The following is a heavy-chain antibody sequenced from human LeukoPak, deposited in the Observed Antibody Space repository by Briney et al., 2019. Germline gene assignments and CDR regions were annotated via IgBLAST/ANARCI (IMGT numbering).Heavy chain of an antibody. V-gene: IGHV1-8*01. CDR3: ARDRGGDCYSRFDY. D-gene: IGHD2-21*02. CDR2: MNPNSGNT. CDR1: GYTFTSYD. Sequence: ASVKVSCKASGYTFTSYDINWVRQATGQGLEWMGWMNPNSGNTGYAQKFQGRVTMTRNTSISTAYMELSSLRSEDTAVYYCARDRGGDCYSRFDYWGQGTLVTVSS. J-gene: IGHJ4*02.